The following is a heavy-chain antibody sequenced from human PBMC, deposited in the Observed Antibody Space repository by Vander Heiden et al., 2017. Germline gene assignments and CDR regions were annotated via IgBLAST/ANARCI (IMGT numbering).Heavy chain of an antibody. V-gene: IGHV4-39*01. J-gene: IGHJ4*02. D-gene: IGHD6-13*01. CDR2: ISYSGST. CDR1: GGSISSSSSY. Sequence: QLQLQESGPGLVKPSETLSLSCTVSGGSISSSSSYWDWIRQPPGKGLEWIGSISYSGSTSYNPSLKSRVTISVDTSKNQFSLKLNSVTAADTAVYYCARWAALGTGYDYFDYWGQGTLVTVSS. CDR3: ARWAALGTGYDYFDY.